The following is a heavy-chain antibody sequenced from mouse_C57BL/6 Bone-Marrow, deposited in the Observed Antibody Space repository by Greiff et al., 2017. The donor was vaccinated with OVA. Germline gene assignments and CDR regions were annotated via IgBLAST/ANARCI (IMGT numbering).Heavy chain of an antibody. CDR2: IAPANGDT. D-gene: IGHD2-5*01. CDR3: TTDSNYIFYDY. CDR1: GFNIKDDY. V-gene: IGHV14-4*01. Sequence: VQLQQSGAELVRPGASVKLSCTASGFNIKDDYMHWVKQRPEQGLEWIGWIAPANGDTEYASKFQGKATLTADTSSNTAYLPLSSLTSEDTAVYYCTTDSNYIFYDYWGQGATLTVSS. J-gene: IGHJ2*01.